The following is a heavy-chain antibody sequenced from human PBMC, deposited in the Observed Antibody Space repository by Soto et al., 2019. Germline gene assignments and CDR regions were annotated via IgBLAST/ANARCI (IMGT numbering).Heavy chain of an antibody. Sequence: DVQLLESGGGLVQPEGSLRLSCAASGFTFSSYAMGWVRQGPGKGLEWVAVVSIGGSTHYADSVRGRFAISRDNSKNPLSLLINRLTAEDTAVYFCAKRRGAGGYVDYWGQGALVTVSS. J-gene: IGHJ4*02. CDR1: GFTFSSYA. CDR3: AKRRGAGGYVDY. V-gene: IGHV3-23*01. CDR2: VSIGGST. D-gene: IGHD2-15*01.